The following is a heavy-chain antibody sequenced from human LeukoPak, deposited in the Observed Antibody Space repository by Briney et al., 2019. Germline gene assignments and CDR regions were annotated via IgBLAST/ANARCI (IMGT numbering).Heavy chain of an antibody. J-gene: IGHJ3*02. CDR2: IIPILGIA. Sequence: GASVKVSCKASGGTFSSDAISWVRQAPGQGLEWMGRIIPILGIANYAQKFQGRVTITADKSTSTAYMELSSLRSEDTAVYYCARVSGSYDFWSGYYPNDAFDIWGQGTMVTVSS. D-gene: IGHD3-3*01. CDR1: GGTFSSDA. V-gene: IGHV1-69*04. CDR3: ARVSGSYDFWSGYYPNDAFDI.